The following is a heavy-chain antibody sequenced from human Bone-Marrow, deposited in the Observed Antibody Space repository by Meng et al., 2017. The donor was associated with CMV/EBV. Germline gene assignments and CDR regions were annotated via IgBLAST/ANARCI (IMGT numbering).Heavy chain of an antibody. Sequence: GGSLRLSCAASGFTFDDYGMSWVRQAPGKGLEWVSSVSSGSSFTYYVDSVQGRFTISRDNAKNSLYLQMNSLRAEDTAVYYCARVVPAASGMDVWGQGTTVTVSS. CDR3: ARVVPAASGMDV. V-gene: IGHV3-21*01. J-gene: IGHJ6*02. CDR2: VSSGSSFT. D-gene: IGHD2-2*01. CDR1: GFTFDDYG.